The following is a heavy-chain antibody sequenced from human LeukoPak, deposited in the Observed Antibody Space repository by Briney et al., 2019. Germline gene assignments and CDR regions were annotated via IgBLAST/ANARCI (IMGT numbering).Heavy chain of an antibody. Sequence: SETLSLTCTVSGGSISSYYWSWIRQPPGKGLEWIGSIYHSGSTYYNPSLKSRVTISVDTSKNQFSLKLSSVTAADTAVYYCASRVYSYGHYFDYWGQGTLVTVSS. CDR2: IYHSGST. V-gene: IGHV4-59*08. J-gene: IGHJ4*02. D-gene: IGHD5-18*01. CDR3: ASRVYSYGHYFDY. CDR1: GGSISSYY.